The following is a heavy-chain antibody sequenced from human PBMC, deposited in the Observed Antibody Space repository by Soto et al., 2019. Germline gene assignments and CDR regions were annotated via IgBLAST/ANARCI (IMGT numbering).Heavy chain of an antibody. CDR1: GGSFSGYY. J-gene: IGHJ3*02. Sequence: SETLSLTCAVYGGSFSGYYWSWIRQPPGKGLEWIGEINHSGSTNYNPSLKSRVTISVDTSKNQFSLKLSSVTAADTAVYYCARGRTHSSGWYSEDDFDIWGQGTMVTVSS. D-gene: IGHD6-19*01. CDR3: ARGRTHSSGWYSEDDFDI. V-gene: IGHV4-34*01. CDR2: INHSGST.